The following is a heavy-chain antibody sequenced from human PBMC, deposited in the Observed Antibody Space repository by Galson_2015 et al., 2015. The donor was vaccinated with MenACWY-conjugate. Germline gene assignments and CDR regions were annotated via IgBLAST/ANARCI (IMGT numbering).Heavy chain of an antibody. J-gene: IGHJ6*02. CDR3: AKDARSRSSFYYYGMDV. D-gene: IGHD3-3*02. V-gene: IGHV3-20*04. Sequence: SLRLSCAASGFSFDDYGMNWVRQVPGKGLGWVSGISWNGGSTGYADSVKGRFTISRDNAKNSLYLQMNSLRAEDTAFYYCAKDARSRSSFYYYGMDVWGQGTTVTVSS. CDR2: ISWNGGST. CDR1: GFSFDDYG.